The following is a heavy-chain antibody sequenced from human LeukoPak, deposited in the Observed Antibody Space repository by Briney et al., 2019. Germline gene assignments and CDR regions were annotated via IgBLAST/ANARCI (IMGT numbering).Heavy chain of an antibody. CDR2: MNPNSDNT. CDR3: ARAKNTADFDY. CDR1: GYTFSSYD. D-gene: IGHD5-18*01. J-gene: IGHJ4*02. V-gene: IGHV1-8*01. Sequence: ASVKVSCKTSGYTFSSYDINWVRQAPGQGLEWMGWMNPNSDNTGYAQKFQGRVTMTRNTSISTAYMELSSLRSEDTAVYYCARAKNTADFDYWGEGTLVTVSS.